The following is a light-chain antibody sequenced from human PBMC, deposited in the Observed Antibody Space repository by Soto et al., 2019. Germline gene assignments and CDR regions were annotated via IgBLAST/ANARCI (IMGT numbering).Light chain of an antibody. CDR1: SSDIGGYNY. CDR3: SSRTSSDTLV. J-gene: IGLJ2*01. CDR2: EVS. V-gene: IGLV2-14*03. Sequence: QSALTQSASVSGSPGQAITISCTGSSSDIGGYNYVSWYQQHPGRAPKLIIYEVSARPSGISDRFSGYKSGNTASLTISGLQAEDESVYYCSSRTSSDTLVFGGGTKLTVL.